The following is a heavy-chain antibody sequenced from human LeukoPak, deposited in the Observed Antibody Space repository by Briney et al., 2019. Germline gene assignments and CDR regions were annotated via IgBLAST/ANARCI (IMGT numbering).Heavy chain of an antibody. D-gene: IGHD1-20*01. CDR2: IWYDGSNK. CDR1: GFTFSSYG. V-gene: IGHV3-33*01. Sequence: GGSLRLSCAASGFTFSSYGMHWVRQAPGKGLEWVAVIWYDGSNKYYADSVKGRFTISRDNSKSTLYLQMNSLRAEDTAVYYCARGFGIYGMDVWGQGTTVTVSS. CDR3: ARGFGIYGMDV. J-gene: IGHJ6*02.